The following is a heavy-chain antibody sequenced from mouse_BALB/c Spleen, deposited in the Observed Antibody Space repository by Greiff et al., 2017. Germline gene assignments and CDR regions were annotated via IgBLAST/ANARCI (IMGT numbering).Heavy chain of an antibody. D-gene: IGHD1-1*02. Sequence: EVKLMESGGGLVKPGGSLKLSCAASGFTFSDYYVYWVRQTPEKRLEWVATISDGGSYTYYPDSVKGRFTISRDNAKNNLYLQMSSLKSEDTAMYYCAREGGYYLDYWGQGTTLTVSS. J-gene: IGHJ2*01. V-gene: IGHV5-4*02. CDR3: AREGGYYLDY. CDR2: ISDGGSYT. CDR1: GFTFSDYY.